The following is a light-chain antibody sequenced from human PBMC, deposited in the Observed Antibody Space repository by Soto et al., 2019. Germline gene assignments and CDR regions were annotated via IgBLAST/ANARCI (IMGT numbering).Light chain of an antibody. V-gene: IGKV1-5*01. J-gene: IGKJ1*01. Sequence: DIQMTQSPSSLSASLGDGVTITCRASQSISSYLNWYQQKPGKAPKLLIYDASTLESGVPLRFSGSGSGTEFTLTISSLQPDDVATYYCQQYNNFRWTFGQGTKVDIK. CDR2: DAS. CDR1: QSISSY. CDR3: QQYNNFRWT.